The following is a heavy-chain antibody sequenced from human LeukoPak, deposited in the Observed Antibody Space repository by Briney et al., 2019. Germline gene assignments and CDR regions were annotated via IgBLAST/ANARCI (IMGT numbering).Heavy chain of an antibody. V-gene: IGHV3-23*01. CDR2: ISGSGGST. Sequence: GGSLRLSCAASGFTFSSYAMSWVRQAPGKGLEWVSAISGSGGSTYYADSVKGRFTISRDNSKNTLYLQMNSLRAEDTAVYYCAKDRLRYFDWLDHFDYWGQGTLGTVSS. CDR3: AKDRLRYFDWLDHFDY. CDR1: GFTFSSYA. J-gene: IGHJ4*02. D-gene: IGHD3-9*01.